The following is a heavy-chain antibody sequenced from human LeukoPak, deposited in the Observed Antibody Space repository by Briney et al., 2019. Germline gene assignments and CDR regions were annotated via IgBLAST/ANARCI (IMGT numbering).Heavy chain of an antibody. V-gene: IGHV3-23*01. J-gene: IGHJ4*02. CDR3: AKAPTAMVTSGLYYFDY. CDR1: GFTFSSYA. D-gene: IGHD5-18*01. Sequence: GGSLRLSCAASGFTFSSYAMSWVRQAPGKGLEWVSAISGSGGSTYYANSVKGRFTISRDNSKNTLYLQMNSLRAEDTAVYYCAKAPTAMVTSGLYYFDYWGQGTLVTVSS. CDR2: ISGSGGST.